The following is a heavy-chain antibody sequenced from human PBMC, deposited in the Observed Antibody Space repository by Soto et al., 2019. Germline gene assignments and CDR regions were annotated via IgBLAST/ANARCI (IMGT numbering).Heavy chain of an antibody. D-gene: IGHD4-4*01. Sequence: EVQLVESGGVVVQPGGSLRLSCAASGFIFDDYSMHWVRQVPGKGLEWVSLISWDGRTTYYADSVRGRFTISRDNSKNSLYLQMNSLTTEDTAFYYCGKDGAVTDYTYLDSWGQGAQVTVSS. V-gene: IGHV3-43*01. CDR1: GFIFDDYS. CDR2: ISWDGRTT. CDR3: GKDGAVTDYTYLDS. J-gene: IGHJ4*02.